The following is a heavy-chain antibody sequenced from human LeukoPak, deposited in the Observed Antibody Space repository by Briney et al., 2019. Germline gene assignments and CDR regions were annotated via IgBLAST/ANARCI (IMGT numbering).Heavy chain of an antibody. J-gene: IGHJ4*02. Sequence: GSVRVSCKASGYTFTSYYMHWVRQAPGQGLEWMGIISPSGGSTSYAQKFQGRVTMTRDTSTSTVYMELSSLRSEDTTVYYCAREDSSGWYVFDYWGQGTLVTVSS. CDR3: AREDSSGWYVFDY. V-gene: IGHV1-46*01. D-gene: IGHD6-19*01. CDR1: GYTFTSYY. CDR2: ISPSGGST.